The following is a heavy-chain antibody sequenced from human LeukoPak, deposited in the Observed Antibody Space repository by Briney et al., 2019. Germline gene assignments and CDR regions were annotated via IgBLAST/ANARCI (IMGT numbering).Heavy chain of an antibody. CDR1: GSSVSSGVYY. J-gene: IGHJ5*02. V-gene: IGHV4-61*08. CDR2: IYYSGST. D-gene: IGHD3-16*01. CDR3: ARFTPQGYGWGGYNRFDP. Sequence: PSETLSLTCTLSGSSVSSGVYYWSWIRQPPGKGLESIGYIYYSGSTNYNPSLKSRVTISVDTSKNQFSLNLTSVTAADTAVYYCARFTPQGYGWGGYNRFDPWGQGTLVTVSS.